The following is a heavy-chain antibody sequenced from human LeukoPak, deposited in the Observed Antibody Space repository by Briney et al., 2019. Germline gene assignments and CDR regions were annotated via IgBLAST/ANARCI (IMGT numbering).Heavy chain of an antibody. J-gene: IGHJ4*02. Sequence: GGSLRLSCAASGFTFSYHWMTWVRQAPGKGLEWVSAISGSGGSTYYADSVKGRFTISRDNSKNTLYLQMNSLRAEDTAVYYCAKGENDYGDFDYWGQGTLVTVSS. CDR3: AKGENDYGDFDY. D-gene: IGHD4-17*01. CDR1: GFTFSYHW. CDR2: ISGSGGST. V-gene: IGHV3-23*01.